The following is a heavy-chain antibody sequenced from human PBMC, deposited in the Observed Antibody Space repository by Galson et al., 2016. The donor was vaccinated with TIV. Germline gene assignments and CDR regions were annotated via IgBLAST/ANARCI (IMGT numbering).Heavy chain of an antibody. CDR2: ISYYGSDT. CDR3: ARGDYPATVTTYYYY. CDR1: GFAFSTYA. Sequence: SLRLSCAASGFAFSTYAMHWVRQAPGKGLEWVALISYYGSDTYYADSVKGRFTISRDNSKNTLYLQMNNLRAEDTAVYYCARGDYPATVTTYYYY. D-gene: IGHD4-11*01. J-gene: IGHJ6*01. V-gene: IGHV3-30-3*01.